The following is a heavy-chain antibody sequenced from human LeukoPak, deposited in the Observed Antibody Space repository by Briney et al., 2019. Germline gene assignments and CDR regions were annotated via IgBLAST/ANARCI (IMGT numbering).Heavy chain of an antibody. CDR3: ARGGVLPTATGNWFDP. J-gene: IGHJ5*02. V-gene: IGHV4-61*02. CDR1: GGSISSCGYY. CDR2: VYTSGST. Sequence: SETLSLTCTVSGGSISSCGYYWSWIRQPAGKGLEWIGRVYTSGSTNYNPSLKSRVTISVVTSKNEFSMKLNSVTAADTAVYYCARGGVLPTATGNWFDPWGQGTLVTVSS. D-gene: IGHD2-2*01.